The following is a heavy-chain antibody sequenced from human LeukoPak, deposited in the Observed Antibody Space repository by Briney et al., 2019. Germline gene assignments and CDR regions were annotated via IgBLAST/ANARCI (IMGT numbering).Heavy chain of an antibody. Sequence: ASVRFSCKLSGNTFTSKGTSGVRQALGQGLEGMGWISAYNGNTNYAQKLQGRVTMTTDTSTSTAYMELRSLRSDDTAVYYCARVKIFGVVIIDYWGQGTLVTVSS. CDR2: ISAYNGNT. V-gene: IGHV1-18*01. J-gene: IGHJ4*02. D-gene: IGHD3-3*01. CDR1: GNTFTSKG. CDR3: ARVKIFGVVIIDY.